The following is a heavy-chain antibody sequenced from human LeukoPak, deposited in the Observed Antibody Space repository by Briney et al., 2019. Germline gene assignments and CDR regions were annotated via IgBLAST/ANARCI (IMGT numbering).Heavy chain of an antibody. V-gene: IGHV1-69*04. D-gene: IGHD6-19*01. Sequence: SVKVSCKASGGTFSSYAISWVRQAPGQGLEWMGRIIPILGIANYAQKFQGRVTITADKSTSAAYMELSSLRSEDTAVYYCAASFSSGWYRGYFDYWGQGTLVTVSS. CDR3: AASFSSGWYRGYFDY. J-gene: IGHJ4*02. CDR2: IIPILGIA. CDR1: GGTFSSYA.